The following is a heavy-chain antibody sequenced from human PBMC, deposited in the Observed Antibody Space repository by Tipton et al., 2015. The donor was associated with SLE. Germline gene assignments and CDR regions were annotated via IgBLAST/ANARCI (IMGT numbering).Heavy chain of an antibody. CDR1: GGSFSGYY. CDR2: INHSGST. J-gene: IGHJ5*02. V-gene: IGHV4-34*01. Sequence: TLSLTCTVYGGSFSGYYWSWIRQPPGKGLEWIGEINHSGSTNYNPSLKSRVTISVDTSKNQFSLKLSPVTAADTAVYYCARESVWFDPWGQGTLVTVSS. CDR3: ARESVWFDP.